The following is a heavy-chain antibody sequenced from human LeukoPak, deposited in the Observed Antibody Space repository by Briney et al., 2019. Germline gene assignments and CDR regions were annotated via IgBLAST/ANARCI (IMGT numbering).Heavy chain of an antibody. CDR3: ARDLGSSGWYGGGDAFDI. Sequence: PSETLSLTCTVSGGPISSYYWSWIRQPPGKGLEWIGYIYYSGSTNYNPSLKSRVTISVDTSKNQFSLKLSSVTAADTAVYYCARDLGSSGWYGGGDAFDIWGQGTMVTVSS. CDR2: IYYSGST. CDR1: GGPISSYY. J-gene: IGHJ3*02. D-gene: IGHD6-19*01. V-gene: IGHV4-59*01.